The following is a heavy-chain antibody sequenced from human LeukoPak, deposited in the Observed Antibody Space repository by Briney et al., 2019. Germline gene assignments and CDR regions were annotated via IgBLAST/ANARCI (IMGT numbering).Heavy chain of an antibody. V-gene: IGHV4-4*07. D-gene: IGHD3-22*01. CDR2: IYTSGST. CDR1: GGSISSYY. J-gene: IGHJ4*02. Sequence: NPSETLSLTCTVSGGSISSYYWSRIRQPAGKGLEWIGRIYTSGSTNYNPSLKSRVTMSVDTSKNQFSLKLSSVTAADTAVYYCAREYYDSSGYYTGDYWGQGTLVTVSS. CDR3: AREYYDSSGYYTGDY.